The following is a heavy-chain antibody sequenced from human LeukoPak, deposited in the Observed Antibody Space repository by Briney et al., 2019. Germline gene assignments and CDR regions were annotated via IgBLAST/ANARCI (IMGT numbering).Heavy chain of an antibody. J-gene: IGHJ4*02. Sequence: GGSLRLSCAASGFTFDDYGMSWVRQAPGKGLEWVFGINWNGGSTGYADSVKGRFTISRDSAKNSLYLQMNSLRAEDTALYYCAREGYKGDYFDYWGQGTLVTVSS. CDR1: GFTFDDYG. CDR2: INWNGGST. D-gene: IGHD1-14*01. CDR3: AREGYKGDYFDY. V-gene: IGHV3-20*04.